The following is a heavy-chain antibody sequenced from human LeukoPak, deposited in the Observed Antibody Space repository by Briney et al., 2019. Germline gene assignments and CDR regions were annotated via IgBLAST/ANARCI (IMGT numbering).Heavy chain of an antibody. D-gene: IGHD1-26*01. CDR1: GFTFSNAW. CDR3: TTHYPDSGSYNY. V-gene: IGHV3-15*01. CDR2: IKGKSDGGTT. J-gene: IGHJ4*02. Sequence: GGSLRLSCAASGFTFSNAWMNWVRQAPGQGLEWVGLIKGKSDGGTTGYAAPVKGRFTISRDDSKNTLYLQMNSLKTEDTAVYYCTTHYPDSGSYNYWGQGTLVTVSS.